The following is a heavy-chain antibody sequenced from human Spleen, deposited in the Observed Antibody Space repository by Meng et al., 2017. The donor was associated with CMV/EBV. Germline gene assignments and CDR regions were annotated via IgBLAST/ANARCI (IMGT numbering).Heavy chain of an antibody. J-gene: IGHJ4*02. CDR2: IYYGGST. CDR1: GGSIRGNY. Sequence: SETLSLTCSVSGGSIRGNYWSWIRQPPGRGLEWIGYIYYGGSTKYNPSLKSRVVMSVDTSNIQFSLKLNSVTAADTAVYYCARVSGYCSSASCSNYFDFWGQGTLVTVSS. CDR3: ARVSGYCSSASCSNYFDF. V-gene: IGHV4-59*01. D-gene: IGHD2-2*01.